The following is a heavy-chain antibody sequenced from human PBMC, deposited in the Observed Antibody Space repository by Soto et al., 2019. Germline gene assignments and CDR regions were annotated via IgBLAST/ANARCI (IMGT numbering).Heavy chain of an antibody. D-gene: IGHD3-9*01. CDR1: GYTFTCYY. CDR2: INPNTGGT. Sequence: ASVKVSCKASGYTFTCYYIHWVRQAPGQGLEWMVWINPNTGGTNYAQNFQGRVTVTRDTSITTAYMELSSLRSDDTAMYFCARDSYYDILTGYSRNAFDIWCPGTMVTVSS. J-gene: IGHJ3*02. CDR3: ARDSYYDILTGYSRNAFDI. V-gene: IGHV1-2*02.